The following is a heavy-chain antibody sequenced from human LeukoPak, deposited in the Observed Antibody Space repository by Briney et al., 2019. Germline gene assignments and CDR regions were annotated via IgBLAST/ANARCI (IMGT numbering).Heavy chain of an antibody. CDR2: ISTSGGSK. Sequence: PGGSLRLSCVASGFTFSSYAMSWVRQAPGKELEWVSGISTSGGSKFYADSVKGRFTISRDNSKNTLYLQMNSLSAEDTAVYYCAKYSSGWYGIDYWGQGTLVTVSS. V-gene: IGHV3-23*01. J-gene: IGHJ4*02. D-gene: IGHD6-19*01. CDR3: AKYSSGWYGIDY. CDR1: GFTFSSYA.